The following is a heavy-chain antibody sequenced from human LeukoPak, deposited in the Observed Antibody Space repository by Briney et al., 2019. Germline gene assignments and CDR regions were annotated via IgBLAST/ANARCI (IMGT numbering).Heavy chain of an antibody. CDR2: IYPGDSDT. J-gene: IGHJ4*02. Sequence: GESLKISCKGSGYSFISYWIGWVRQMPGKGLEWMGLIYPGDSDTRYSPSFQGQVTFSVDMSISTAYLQLSGLRASDTAIYYCVRFGLTSSLDYWGQGTLVTVSS. V-gene: IGHV5-51*01. CDR1: GYSFISYW. D-gene: IGHD6-13*01. CDR3: VRFGLTSSLDY.